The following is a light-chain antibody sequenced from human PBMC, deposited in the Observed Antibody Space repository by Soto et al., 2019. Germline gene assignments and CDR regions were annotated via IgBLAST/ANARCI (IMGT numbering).Light chain of an antibody. Sequence: QSALTQPASVSGSPGQSSTISCTGTSSDVGGYNYVSWYQQHPGKAPKLMIYEVSNRPSGVSNRFSGSKSGNTASLTISGLQAEDEADYYCTSYTTSSTHWVFGGGTTVTVL. CDR1: SSDVGGYNY. J-gene: IGLJ3*02. CDR2: EVS. V-gene: IGLV2-14*01. CDR3: TSYTTSSTHWV.